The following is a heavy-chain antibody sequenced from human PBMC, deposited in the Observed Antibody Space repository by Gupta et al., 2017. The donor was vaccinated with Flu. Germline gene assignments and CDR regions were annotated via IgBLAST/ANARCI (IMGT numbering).Heavy chain of an antibody. D-gene: IGHD3-3*01. J-gene: IGHJ4*02. CDR2: IYYAGTT. CDR3: ARHAPFAVATPDFDY. Sequence: QLRLQESGPALLKPSGTLSLTCTVSGAPISGSPSYWRWIRQPPGKGLQWSASIYYAGTTYYDPSLKSRVAISVDTSKNQFSLELNPVTAADTAVYYCARHAPFAVATPDFDYWGQGTLVTVSS. CDR1: GAPISGSPSY. V-gene: IGHV4-39*01.